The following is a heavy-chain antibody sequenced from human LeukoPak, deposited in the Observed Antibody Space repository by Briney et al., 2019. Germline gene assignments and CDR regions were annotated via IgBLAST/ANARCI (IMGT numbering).Heavy chain of an antibody. CDR2: IYTSGST. Sequence: SETLSLTCTVSGGSISSYYWSWIRQPPGKGLEWIGYIYTSGSTNYNPSLKSQVTISVDTSKNQFSLKLSSVTAADTAVYYCARLIAARWFDPWGQGTPVTVSS. J-gene: IGHJ5*02. V-gene: IGHV4-4*09. CDR3: ARLIAARWFDP. CDR1: GGSISSYY. D-gene: IGHD6-6*01.